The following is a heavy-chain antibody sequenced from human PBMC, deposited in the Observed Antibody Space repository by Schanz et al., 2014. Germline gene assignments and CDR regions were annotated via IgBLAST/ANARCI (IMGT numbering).Heavy chain of an antibody. J-gene: IGHJ4*02. V-gene: IGHV3-23*01. CDR3: ARDRRNADLDY. Sequence: EVHLLESGGGLVEPGGSLRLSCATSGFSLDIFAVSWVRQAPGKGLEWVSSFNDGGVNKYYADSVKGRFTISRDNAKNTLYLQMNSLRAEDTAVYYCARDRRNADLDYWGQGTLVTVSS. CDR1: GFSLDIFA. CDR2: FNDGGVNK. D-gene: IGHD1-1*01.